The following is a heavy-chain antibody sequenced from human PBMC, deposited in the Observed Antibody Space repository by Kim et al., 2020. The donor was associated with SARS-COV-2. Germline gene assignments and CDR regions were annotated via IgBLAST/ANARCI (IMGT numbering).Heavy chain of an antibody. CDR2: ISGSGYST. D-gene: IGHD3-16*02. J-gene: IGHJ5*02. CDR1: GFTFSSYA. V-gene: IGHV3-23*01. CDR3: AKDGPSNYDYVWGSYRYKGTWFDP. Sequence: LSLTCAASGFTFSSYAMSWVRQTPGKGLEWVSAISGSGYSTYYADSVKGRFTISRDNSKNTLYLQMNSLRAEDTAVYYCAKDGPSNYDYVWGSYRYKGTWFDPWGQGTLVTVSS.